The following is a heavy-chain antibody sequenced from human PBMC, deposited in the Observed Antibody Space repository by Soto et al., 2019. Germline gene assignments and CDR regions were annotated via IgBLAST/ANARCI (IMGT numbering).Heavy chain of an antibody. CDR3: ARGGGVGVAGSAAFDM. CDR2: INPATGAA. Sequence: QLHLVQSGAVVKKPGASVTVSCSASGYPVTAYYMHWVRQAPGRGLEWMGGINPATGAAKYTQTFQGRVTRTRDTSTSTVFLEMSGLTSEGPAVFSCARGGGVGVAGSAAFDMWGQGTLVTVSS. V-gene: IGHV1-2*02. J-gene: IGHJ3*02. D-gene: IGHD3-3*01. CDR1: GYPVTAYY.